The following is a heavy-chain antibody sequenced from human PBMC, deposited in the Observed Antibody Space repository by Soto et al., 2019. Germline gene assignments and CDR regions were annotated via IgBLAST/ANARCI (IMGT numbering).Heavy chain of an antibody. CDR2: FHFSGST. J-gene: IGHJ4*01. D-gene: IGHD5-18*01. V-gene: IGHV4-59*01. CDR1: GGSINGYY. Sequence: SETLSLTCTVSGGSINGYYWTWLRQSPTNGLEWIGYFHFSGSTKYNPSLESRLTISADTSKSQISLTLSSVTAADTAVYYCARASGYSYGYDDFFDNWGQGTLVTVCS. CDR3: ARASGYSYGYDDFFDN.